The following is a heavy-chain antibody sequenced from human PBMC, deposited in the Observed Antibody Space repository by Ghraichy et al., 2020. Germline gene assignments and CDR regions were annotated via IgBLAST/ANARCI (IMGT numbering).Heavy chain of an antibody. D-gene: IGHD3-22*01. J-gene: IGHJ3*02. CDR3: AKDSNYYDSSGYYVGRAFDI. CDR2: ISGSGGST. Sequence: GSLRLSCAASGFTFSSYAMSWVRQAPGKGLEWVSAISGSGGSTYYADSVKGRFTISRDNSKNTLYLQMNSLRAEDTAVYYCAKDSNYYDSSGYYVGRAFDIWGQGTMVTVSS. CDR1: GFTFSSYA. V-gene: IGHV3-23*01.